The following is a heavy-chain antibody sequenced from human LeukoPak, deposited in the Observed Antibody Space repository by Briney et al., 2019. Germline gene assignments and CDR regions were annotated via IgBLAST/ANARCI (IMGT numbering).Heavy chain of an antibody. Sequence: GGSLRLSCAASGFIVSSNYMSWVRQAPGKGLEWVSVIDSGGSTYYEDSVKGRFTISRHNSNNTLYLQMNSLRPEDTAVYYCARLGSGSFDYWGQGTLVTVSS. CDR2: IDSGGST. CDR1: GFIVSSNY. D-gene: IGHD3-22*01. CDR3: ARLGSGSFDY. J-gene: IGHJ4*02. V-gene: IGHV3-53*04.